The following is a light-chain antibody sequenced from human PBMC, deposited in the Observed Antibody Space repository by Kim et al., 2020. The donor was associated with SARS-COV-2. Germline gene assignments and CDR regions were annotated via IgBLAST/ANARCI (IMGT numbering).Light chain of an antibody. CDR2: VAS. Sequence: EIVLTQSPGTLSLSPGETATISCRTSQTLSSNYLAWYQQKPGQAPRLLIYVASSRATGIPDRFSGSGSETDFTLTISRLDPEDFAMYYFQQYGTSPLTFGGGTKVDIK. CDR1: QTLSSNY. J-gene: IGKJ4*01. CDR3: QQYGTSPLT. V-gene: IGKV3-20*01.